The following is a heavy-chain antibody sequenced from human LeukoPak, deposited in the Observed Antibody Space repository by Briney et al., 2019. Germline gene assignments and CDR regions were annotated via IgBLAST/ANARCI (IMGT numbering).Heavy chain of an antibody. J-gene: IGHJ4*02. CDR3: TRPDTTVH. CDR1: GFTLSSYW. Sequence: GGSLRLSCAASGFTLSSYWMHWVRQAPGQGLVWVSRINSDGSSTSYADSVKGRFTISRDSAKNTLYLQMNSLRAEDTAVYYCTRPDTTVHWGQGTLVTVSS. D-gene: IGHD1-1*01. V-gene: IGHV3-74*01. CDR2: INSDGSST.